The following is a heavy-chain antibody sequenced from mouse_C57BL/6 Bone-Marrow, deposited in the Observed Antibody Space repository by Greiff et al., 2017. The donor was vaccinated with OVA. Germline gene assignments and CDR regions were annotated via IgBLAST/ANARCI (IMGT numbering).Heavy chain of an antibody. D-gene: IGHD1-1*01. V-gene: IGHV5-17*01. CDR3: ARITTVVPFYAMDY. CDR1: GFTFSDYG. CDR2: ISSGSSTI. J-gene: IGHJ4*01. Sequence: VQLQQSGGGLVKPGGSLKLSCAASGFTFSDYGMHWVRQAPEKGLEWVAYISSGSSTIYYADTVKGRFTISRDNAKNTLFLQMTSLRSEDTAMYYCARITTVVPFYAMDYWGQGTSVTVSS.